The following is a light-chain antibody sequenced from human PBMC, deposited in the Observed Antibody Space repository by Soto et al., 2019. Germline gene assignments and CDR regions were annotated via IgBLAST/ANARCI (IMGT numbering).Light chain of an antibody. CDR2: GAS. Sequence: EIVMPQSPATLSVSPGERATLSCRASQSVSSNLAWYQQKPGQAPMLLIYGASNRATGIPDRFSGSGSGTDFTLTISRLEPEYFAVYYCQQCGSSGTFGQGTKVDIK. J-gene: IGKJ1*01. CDR3: QQCGSSGT. CDR1: QSVSSN. V-gene: IGKV3-20*01.